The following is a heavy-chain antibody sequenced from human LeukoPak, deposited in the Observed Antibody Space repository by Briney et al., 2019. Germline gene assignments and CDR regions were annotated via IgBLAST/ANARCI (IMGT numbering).Heavy chain of an antibody. D-gene: IGHD5-24*01. V-gene: IGHV1-69*13. CDR2: IIPVFGAA. Sequence: GASVKVSCKASGDTFSSYGITWVRQAPGQGLEWMGGIIPVFGAANYAHNFQGRVTFTADESTGTVYMDLSSLRSEDTAVYYCARVQDGYNGVGYFDYWGQGALVTVSS. CDR1: GDTFSSYG. CDR3: ARVQDGYNGVGYFDY. J-gene: IGHJ4*02.